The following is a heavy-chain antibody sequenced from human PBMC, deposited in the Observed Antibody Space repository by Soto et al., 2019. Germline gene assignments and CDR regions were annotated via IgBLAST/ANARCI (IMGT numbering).Heavy chain of an antibody. Sequence: SETLSLTCTVSGGSISSGDYYWSWIRQHPXKGLEWIGYIYYSGSTYYNPSLKSRLTISIDTSKNQFSLKLSSVTAADTAVYYCAREKHCSSTRCSWFDPWGQGTLVTVSS. CDR2: IYYSGST. D-gene: IGHD2-2*01. CDR1: GGSISSGDYY. CDR3: AREKHCSSTRCSWFDP. V-gene: IGHV4-31*03. J-gene: IGHJ5*02.